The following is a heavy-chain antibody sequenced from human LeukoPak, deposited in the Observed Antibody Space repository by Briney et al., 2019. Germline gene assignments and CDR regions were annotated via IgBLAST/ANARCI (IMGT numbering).Heavy chain of an antibody. CDR1: GFTLSSYM. CDR2: ISGSAGGT. Sequence: GGSLRLSCVPSGFTLSSYMMSWVRQAPGKGLEWVSGISGSAGGTFYSDSVRGRFTISRDSPKNTLYLQMNSLRVEDTAVYYCTKDPLDYWGQGTLVTVSS. J-gene: IGHJ4*02. V-gene: IGHV3-23*01. CDR3: TKDPLDY.